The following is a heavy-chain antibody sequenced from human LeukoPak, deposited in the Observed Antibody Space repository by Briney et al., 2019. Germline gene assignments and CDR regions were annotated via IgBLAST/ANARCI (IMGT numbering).Heavy chain of an antibody. V-gene: IGHV3-30-3*01. Sequence: QSGGSLRLSCAASGFTFSSYAMHWVRQAPGKGLEWVAIISYDGSNKYYADSVKGRFTISRDNSKNTPYLQMNSLRAEDTAVYYCARERSNNFWSGYYRDAFDIWGQGTMVTVSS. CDR2: ISYDGSNK. J-gene: IGHJ3*02. CDR3: ARERSNNFWSGYYRDAFDI. D-gene: IGHD3-3*01. CDR1: GFTFSSYA.